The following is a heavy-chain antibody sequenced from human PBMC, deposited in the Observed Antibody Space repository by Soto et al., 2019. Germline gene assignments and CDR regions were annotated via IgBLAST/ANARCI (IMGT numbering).Heavy chain of an antibody. CDR3: VSALSGFPSWFDH. D-gene: IGHD3-10*01. Sequence: PSETLSLTCTVSGGSISSSSYYWGWIRQPPGKGLEWIGNIYYSGRTYYNPSLKSRVTISIDTSRNQFSLNLSSVTAADTAVYYCVSALSGFPSWFDHWGQGTLVTVSS. CDR2: IYYSGRT. V-gene: IGHV4-39*01. J-gene: IGHJ5*02. CDR1: GGSISSSSYY.